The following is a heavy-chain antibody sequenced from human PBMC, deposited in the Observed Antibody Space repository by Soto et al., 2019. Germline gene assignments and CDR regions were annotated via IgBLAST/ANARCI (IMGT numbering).Heavy chain of an antibody. V-gene: IGHV3-7*01. Sequence: EVQLVESGGGLVQPGESLGLSCAASGFTFSSYWMTWVRQAPGKGLEWVANIKQDGSEKNYADSVEGRFTISRDNAKNSLYLQMNSLRAEDTAVYSCARGGGGFASWGQGTLVTVSS. CDR2: IKQDGSEK. J-gene: IGHJ4*02. D-gene: IGHD2-15*01. CDR1: GFTFSSYW. CDR3: ARGGGGFAS.